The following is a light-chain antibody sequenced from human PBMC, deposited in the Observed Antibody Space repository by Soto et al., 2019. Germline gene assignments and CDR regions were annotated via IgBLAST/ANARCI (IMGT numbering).Light chain of an antibody. V-gene: IGLV1-44*01. J-gene: IGLJ2*01. Sequence: QSVLTQPPSASGTPGQRVTISCSGSSSNIGSNTVNWYQQLPGTAPKLLIYSNNLRPSGVPDRFSGSKSGTSASLAISGLQSEDEADYHCASWDDSLNGVVFGGGTKVTVL. CDR2: SNN. CDR1: SSNIGSNT. CDR3: ASWDDSLNGVV.